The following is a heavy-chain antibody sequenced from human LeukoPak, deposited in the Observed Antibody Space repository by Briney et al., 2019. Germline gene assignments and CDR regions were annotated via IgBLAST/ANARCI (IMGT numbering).Heavy chain of an antibody. J-gene: IGHJ5*02. V-gene: IGHV3-74*01. CDR2: ISTDGSST. CDR1: GFTFSTYW. CDR3: ASSGRGYSSPPFDP. D-gene: IGHD5-18*01. Sequence: GGSLTLSWAAYGFTFSTYWMHWVRQAPGKGLVWVSRISTDGSSTSYADSVKRRFTISRDNARNTLYLQMNSLRVEDTAVYYCASSGRGYSSPPFDPWGQGTLVTVSS.